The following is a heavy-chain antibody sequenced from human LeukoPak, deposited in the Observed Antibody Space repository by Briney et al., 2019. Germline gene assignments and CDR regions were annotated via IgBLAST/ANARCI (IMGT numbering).Heavy chain of an antibody. CDR3: ARDSGSYYYPDY. J-gene: IGHJ4*02. D-gene: IGHD1-26*01. CDR2: IYDSGSP. V-gene: IGHV4-39*07. Sequence: PSETLSLTCTVSGGSISSSRYYWGWIRQPPGEGLEWIGSIYDSGSPYYNPSLKSRVTISVDTSKNQFSLKLSSVTAADTAVYYCARDSGSYYYPDYWGQGILVTVSS. CDR1: GGSISSSRYY.